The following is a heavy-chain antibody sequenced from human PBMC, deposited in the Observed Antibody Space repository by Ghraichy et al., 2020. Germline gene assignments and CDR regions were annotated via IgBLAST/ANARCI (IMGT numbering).Heavy chain of an antibody. Sequence: GGSLRLSCAASGFTFSHYALTWVRQAPGKGLEWVSTISGRGDVTYYADSVKGRFTISRDSSKNTQYLQMNSLRGEDTAVYYCATRGDTLGYLANWGQGTLVTVSS. CDR2: ISGRGDVT. CDR1: GFTFSHYA. J-gene: IGHJ4*02. D-gene: IGHD2-21*01. CDR3: ATRGDTLGYLAN. V-gene: IGHV3-23*01.